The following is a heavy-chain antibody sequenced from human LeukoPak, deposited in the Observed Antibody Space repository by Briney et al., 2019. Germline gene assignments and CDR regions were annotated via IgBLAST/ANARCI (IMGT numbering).Heavy chain of an antibody. D-gene: IGHD3-16*02. V-gene: IGHV3-30*03. CDR3: ARVGSGSYLKGYFDY. J-gene: IGHJ4*02. CDR1: GFTFSSYG. CDR2: ISYDGRIK. Sequence: GGSLRLSCAASGFTFSSYGMHWVRQAPGKGLEWVAVISYDGRIKYYADSVKGRFTISRDNSKNTLHLQMNSLRTEDTAFYYCARVGSGSYLKGYFDYWGQGTLVSVSS.